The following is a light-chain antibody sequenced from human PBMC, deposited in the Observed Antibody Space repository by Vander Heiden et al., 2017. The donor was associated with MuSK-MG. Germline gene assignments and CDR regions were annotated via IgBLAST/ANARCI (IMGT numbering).Light chain of an antibody. Sequence: EIVMTQSPATLSVSPGERATLSCRASQSVSSNLAWYQQKPGQAPRLLIYGASTRATGIPARFSGSGYGTEFTLTISSRQSEDFAVYYCQQHNNWPLYTFGQGTKLXIK. CDR1: QSVSSN. CDR2: GAS. V-gene: IGKV3-15*01. CDR3: QQHNNWPLYT. J-gene: IGKJ2*01.